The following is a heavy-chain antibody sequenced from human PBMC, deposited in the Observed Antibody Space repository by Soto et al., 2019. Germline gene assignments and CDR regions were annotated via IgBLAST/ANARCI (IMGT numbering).Heavy chain of an antibody. CDR3: AKGAGYDFWSGSNIKNWFDP. Sequence: GSLRLSCAASGFTFSSYGMSWVRQAPGKGLEWVSAISGSGGSTYYADSVKGRFTISRDNSKNTLYLQMNSLRAEDTAVYYCAKGAGYDFWSGSNIKNWFDPWGQGTLVTVSS. V-gene: IGHV3-23*01. J-gene: IGHJ5*02. CDR1: GFTFSSYG. CDR2: ISGSGGST. D-gene: IGHD3-3*01.